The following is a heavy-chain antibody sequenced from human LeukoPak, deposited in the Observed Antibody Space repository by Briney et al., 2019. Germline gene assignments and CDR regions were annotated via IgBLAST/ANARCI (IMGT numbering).Heavy chain of an antibody. CDR1: GGTFSSYA. CDR3: ARHSANQIQLWLRGGYYYGMDV. V-gene: IGHV1-69*13. Sequence: ASVKVSCKASGGTFSSYAISWVRQAPGQGLEWMGGIIPIFGTANYAQKFQGRVTITADESTSTAYMELSSLRSEDTAVCYCARHSANQIQLWLRGGYYYGMDVWGQGTTVTVSS. CDR2: IIPIFGTA. D-gene: IGHD5-18*01. J-gene: IGHJ6*02.